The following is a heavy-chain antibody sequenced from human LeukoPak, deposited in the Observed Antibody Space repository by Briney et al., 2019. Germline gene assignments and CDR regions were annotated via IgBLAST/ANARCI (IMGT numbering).Heavy chain of an antibody. CDR1: GYSFTSYW. D-gene: IGHD3-22*01. V-gene: IGHV5-51*01. CDR2: IYPGDSDT. CDR3: ARVVWDYYDSSGHYFDY. Sequence: GESLKISCKGSGYSFTSYWIGWVRQMPGKGLEWMGIIYPGDSDTRYSPSFQGQVTISADKSISTAYLQWSSLKASDTAMYYCARVVWDYYDSSGHYFDYWGQGTLVTVSS. J-gene: IGHJ4*02.